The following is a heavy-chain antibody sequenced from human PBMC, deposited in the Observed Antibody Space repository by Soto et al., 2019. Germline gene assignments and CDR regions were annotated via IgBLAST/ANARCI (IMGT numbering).Heavy chain of an antibody. V-gene: IGHV3-53*01. J-gene: IGHJ6*02. CDR2: LYGGDNP. CDR1: GLTVSSNY. CDR3: AKRQQLVRYYYGLDV. Sequence: EVQLVESGGGLIQPGGSLRLSCAASGLTVSSNYMNWVRQAPGKGLEWVSALYGGDNPEYADSVKGRFTISRDNSRNTLDLQMNSLRADDTAVYYCAKRQQLVRYYYGLDVWGQGTTVTVSS. D-gene: IGHD6-13*01.